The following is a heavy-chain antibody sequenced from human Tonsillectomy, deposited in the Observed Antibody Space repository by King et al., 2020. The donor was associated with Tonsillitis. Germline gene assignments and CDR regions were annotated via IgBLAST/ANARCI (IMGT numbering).Heavy chain of an antibody. V-gene: IGHV3-43*02. D-gene: IGHD3-22*01. CDR2: ISGDGGST. CDR3: AKDLPNYYDSSGPDDI. Sequence: VQLVESGGGVVQPGGSLRLSCAASGFTFDDYAMHWVRQAPGKGLEWVSLISGDGGSTYYADSVKGRFTISRDNSKNSLYLQMNSLRTEDTALYYCAKDLPNYYDSSGPDDIWGQGTMVTVSS. CDR1: GFTFDDYA. J-gene: IGHJ3*02.